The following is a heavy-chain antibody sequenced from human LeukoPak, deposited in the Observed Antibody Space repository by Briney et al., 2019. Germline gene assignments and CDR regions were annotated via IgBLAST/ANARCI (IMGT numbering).Heavy chain of an antibody. Sequence: QPGGSLRLSCAASGFTFSSYAMSWVRQAPGKGLEWVSAISGSGGSTYYADSVKGRFTISRDNSKNTLYLQMNSLRAEDTAVYYCATLKDIVVTLAGSGTNHYWGQGTLVTVSS. CDR2: ISGSGGST. D-gene: IGHD2-15*01. CDR3: ATLKDIVVTLAGSGTNHY. V-gene: IGHV3-23*01. CDR1: GFTFSSYA. J-gene: IGHJ4*02.